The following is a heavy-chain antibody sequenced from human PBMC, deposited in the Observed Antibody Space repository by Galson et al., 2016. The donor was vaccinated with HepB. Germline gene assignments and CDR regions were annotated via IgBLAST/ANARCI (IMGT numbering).Heavy chain of an antibody. CDR3: TRTISATAGID. V-gene: IGHV3-7*04. Sequence: SLRLSCAASGFTFSSYWMSWVRQAPGKGLEWLANIKQDGSEKYYVDSVRGRFTISRDNAMNSLYLHMSSLRAEDTALYYCTRTISATAGIDWGRGTLVTVSS. CDR1: GFTFSSYW. J-gene: IGHJ2*01. D-gene: IGHD6-13*01. CDR2: IKQDGSEK.